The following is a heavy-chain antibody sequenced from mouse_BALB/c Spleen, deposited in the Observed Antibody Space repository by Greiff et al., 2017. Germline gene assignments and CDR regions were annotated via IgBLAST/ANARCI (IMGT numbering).Heavy chain of an antibody. J-gene: IGHJ2*01. V-gene: IGHV1-87*01. Sequence: QVQLQQSGAELARPGASVKLSCKASGYTFTSYWMQWVKQRPGQGLEWIGAIYPGDGDTRYTQKLEGKATLTAVKSSSTAYMQLSSLASEDSAVYYCARNCYDHDWGQGTTLTVSS. CDR3: ARNCYDHD. CDR2: IYPGDGDT. D-gene: IGHD2-12*01. CDR1: GYTFTSYW.